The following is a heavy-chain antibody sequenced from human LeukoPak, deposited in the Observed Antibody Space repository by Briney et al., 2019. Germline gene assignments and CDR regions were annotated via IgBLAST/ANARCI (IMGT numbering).Heavy chain of an antibody. J-gene: IGHJ5*02. D-gene: IGHD3-9*01. CDR1: GYTFTGYY. CDR2: INPNSGGT. V-gene: IGHV1-2*02. Sequence: ASVKVSCKASGYTFTGYYMHWVRQAPGQGLEWIVWINPNSGGTNYAQKFQGRVTMTRDTSISTAYMELSRLRSDDTAVYYCAREYYDILTGFIWFDPWGQGTLVTVSS. CDR3: AREYYDILTGFIWFDP.